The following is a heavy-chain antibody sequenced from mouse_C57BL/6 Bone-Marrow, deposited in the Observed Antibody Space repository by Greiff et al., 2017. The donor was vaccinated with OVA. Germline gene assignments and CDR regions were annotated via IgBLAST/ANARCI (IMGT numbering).Heavy chain of an antibody. Sequence: EVKLVESGGGLVQPGGSLKLSCAASGFTFSDYYMYWVRQTPEKRLEWVAYISNGGGSTYYPDTVKGRFTISRDNAKNTLYLQMSRLKSEDTAMYYCARQNYYGTLDYWGQGTTLTVSS. V-gene: IGHV5-12*01. J-gene: IGHJ2*01. CDR1: GFTFSDYY. CDR2: ISNGGGST. D-gene: IGHD1-1*01. CDR3: ARQNYYGTLDY.